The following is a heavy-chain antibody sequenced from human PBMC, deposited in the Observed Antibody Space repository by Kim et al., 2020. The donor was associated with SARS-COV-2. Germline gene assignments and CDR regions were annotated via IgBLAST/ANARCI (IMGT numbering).Heavy chain of an antibody. Sequence: GGSLRLSCAASGFPFSAYYMSWIRQAPGQGLEWISYTSSSGRDKFYADSVKGRFTISRDNAKNSLDLQMDNLRGEDTATYYCARHYRRTNDVVDIWGQGT. V-gene: IGHV3-11*01. CDR3: ARHYRRTNDVVDI. J-gene: IGHJ3*02. D-gene: IGHD3-10*01. CDR1: GFPFSAYY. CDR2: TSSSGRDK.